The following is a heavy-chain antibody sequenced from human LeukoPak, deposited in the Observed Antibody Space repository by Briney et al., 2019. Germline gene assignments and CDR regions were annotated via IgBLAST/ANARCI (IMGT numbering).Heavy chain of an antibody. CDR1: GFTVSSNY. CDR2: IYSGGST. J-gene: IGHJ4*02. Sequence: GGSLRLSCAASGFTVSSNYMSWVRQAPGKGLEWVSVIYSGGSTYYADSVKGRFTISRDNSKNTLYLQMNSLRAEDTAVYYCAKDGRRYSSGWYADYWGQGTLVTVSS. CDR3: AKDGRRYSSGWYADY. D-gene: IGHD6-19*01. V-gene: IGHV3-53*01.